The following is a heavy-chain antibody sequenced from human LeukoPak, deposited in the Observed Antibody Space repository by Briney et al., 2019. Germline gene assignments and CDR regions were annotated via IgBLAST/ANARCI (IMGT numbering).Heavy chain of an antibody. CDR2: IKEDGSEK. V-gene: IGHV3-7*01. CDR3: ARGSDDSRYRPCDY. Sequence: PGGSLRLSCAASKSNLNSYWMTWVRQAPGKGLEWVATIKEDGSEKNYVDSVKGRFTISRDNAKNSLYLQMNSLRAEDTAVYYCARGSDDSRYRPCDYWGQGTLVTVSS. CDR1: KSNLNSYW. J-gene: IGHJ4*02. D-gene: IGHD6-13*01.